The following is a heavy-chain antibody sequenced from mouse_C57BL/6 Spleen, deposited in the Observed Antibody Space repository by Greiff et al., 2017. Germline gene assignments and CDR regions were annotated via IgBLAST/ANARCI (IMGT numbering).Heavy chain of an antibody. J-gene: IGHJ4*01. CDR2: IYPGDGDT. D-gene: IGHD2-1*01. CDR3: ARGGGYGNYYAMDY. V-gene: IGHV1-80*01. Sequence: VQRVESGAELVKPGASVKISCKASGYAFSSYWMNWVKQRPGKGLEWIGQIYPGDGDTNYNGKFKGKATLTADKSSSTAYMQLSSLTSEDSAVYFCARGGGYGNYYAMDYWGQGTSVTVSS. CDR1: GYAFSSYW.